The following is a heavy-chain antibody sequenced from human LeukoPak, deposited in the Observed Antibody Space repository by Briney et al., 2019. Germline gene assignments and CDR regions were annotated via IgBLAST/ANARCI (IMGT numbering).Heavy chain of an antibody. D-gene: IGHD3-3*01. CDR2: ISGSGGST. J-gene: IGHJ4*02. CDR3: AKDSSYYDFWSGSYYFDY. Sequence: GGSLRLSCAASGFTFSSYAMSWVRQAPGKGLEWVSAISGSGGSTYYADSVKGRFTIFRDNSKNTLYLQMNSLRAEDTAVYYCAKDSSYYDFWSGSYYFDYWGQGTLVTVSS. CDR1: GFTFSSYA. V-gene: IGHV3-23*01.